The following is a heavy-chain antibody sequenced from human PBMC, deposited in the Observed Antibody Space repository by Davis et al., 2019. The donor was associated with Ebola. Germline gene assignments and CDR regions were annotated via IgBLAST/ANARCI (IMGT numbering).Heavy chain of an antibody. V-gene: IGHV1-18*04. D-gene: IGHD7-27*01. CDR3: ARSPLGIAVKNWFDP. J-gene: IGHJ5*02. Sequence: ASVKVSCKTFGYTFTSYGISWVRQAPGQGLEWMGWISAYNGNTNYAQKLQGRVTMTTDTSTSTAYMELRSLRSDDTAVYYCARSPLGIAVKNWFDPWGQGTLVTVSS. CDR1: GYTFTSYG. CDR2: ISAYNGNT.